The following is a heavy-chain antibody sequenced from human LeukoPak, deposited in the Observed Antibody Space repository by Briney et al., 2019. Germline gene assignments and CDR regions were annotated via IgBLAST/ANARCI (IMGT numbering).Heavy chain of an antibody. CDR3: ARRRRYFCGGDCSDDY. Sequence: SETLSLTCTVSGGSISSSSYYWGRIRQPPGKGLEWIGSIYYSGSTYYNPSLKSRVTISVDTSKNQFSLKLSSVTAADTAVYYCARRRRYFCGGDCSDDYWGQGTLVTVSS. J-gene: IGHJ4*02. V-gene: IGHV4-39*01. CDR1: GGSISSSSYY. D-gene: IGHD2-21*02. CDR2: IYYSGST.